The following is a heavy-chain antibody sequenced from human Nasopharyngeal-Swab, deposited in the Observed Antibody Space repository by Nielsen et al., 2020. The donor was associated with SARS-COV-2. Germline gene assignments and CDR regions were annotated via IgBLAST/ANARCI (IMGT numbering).Heavy chain of an antibody. CDR1: GYTFTSYF. D-gene: IGHD2-15*01. J-gene: IGHJ4*02. CDR3: ARARCSGGMCHSLDY. Sequence: GESLKISCKASGYTFTSYFMDWVRQAPGQGLEWMGIINPSGGSTSYTQKFQGRVTMTRDTSTSTVYMELSSLRSEDTAVYYCARARCSGGMCHSLDYWGQGTLVTVSS. CDR2: INPSGGST. V-gene: IGHV1-46*01.